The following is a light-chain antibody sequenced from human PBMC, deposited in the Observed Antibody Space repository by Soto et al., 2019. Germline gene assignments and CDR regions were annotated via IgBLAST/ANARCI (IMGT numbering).Light chain of an antibody. CDR3: LQRGNWPSLA. V-gene: IGKV3-11*01. J-gene: IGKJ4*01. CDR2: DAS. Sequence: EILLTQSPATLSLSPGERPTLSCRTSQSVNRYLAWYQQKPGQAPRLLIYDASNRASGIPARFSGSGSGTDFTLTISSLEPEDFAVYYCLQRGNWPSLAFGGGTKVDIK. CDR1: QSVNRY.